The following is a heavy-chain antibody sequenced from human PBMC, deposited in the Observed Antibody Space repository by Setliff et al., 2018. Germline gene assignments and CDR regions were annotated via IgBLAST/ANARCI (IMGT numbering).Heavy chain of an antibody. CDR2: IYYSGST. CDR3: ARMSGFQYMDV. D-gene: IGHD3-3*01. J-gene: IGHJ6*03. CDR1: GGSISSSSYY. V-gene: IGHV4-39*07. Sequence: SETLSLTCTVSGGSISSSSYYWGWIRQPPGKGLEWIGSIYYSGSTYYNPSLKSRVTISLDTSKNQFSLSLTSVTAEDTAVYYCARMSGFQYMDVWGKGTTVTVSS.